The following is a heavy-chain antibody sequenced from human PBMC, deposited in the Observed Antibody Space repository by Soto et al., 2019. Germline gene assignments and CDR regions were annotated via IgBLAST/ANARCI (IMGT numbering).Heavy chain of an antibody. CDR2: IYPGDSNT. CDR1: GYSFSTYW. D-gene: IGHD3-22*01. CDR3: ATRPYYYPIHDYP. V-gene: IGHV5-51*01. Sequence: GESLKISCKGSGYSFSTYWIGWVCQIPGKGLEWMGSIYPGDSNTKYSPSFQGHVTISADKSINTAYLQWSSLKASDTAIYYCATRPYYYPIHDYPWGKGPLVTVP. J-gene: IGHJ5*02.